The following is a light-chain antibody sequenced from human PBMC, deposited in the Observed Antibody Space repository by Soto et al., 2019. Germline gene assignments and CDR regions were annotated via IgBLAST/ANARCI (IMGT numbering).Light chain of an antibody. J-gene: IGLJ2*01. CDR3: FSFGMV. Sequence: QSVLTQPASVSGSPGQSITISCTGTSSYVGSYNLVSWYQQHPGKAPKLMIYEVSKRPSGVSNRFSGSKSGNTASLTISGLQAEDEADSYCFSFGMVFGGGTQLTVL. CDR2: EVS. CDR1: SSYVGSYNL. V-gene: IGLV2-23*02.